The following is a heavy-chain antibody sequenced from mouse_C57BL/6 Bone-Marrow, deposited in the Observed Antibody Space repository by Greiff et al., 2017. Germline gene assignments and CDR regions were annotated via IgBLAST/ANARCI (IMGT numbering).Heavy chain of an antibody. Sequence: VKLMESGAELVKPGASVKMSCKASGYTFTTYPIEWMKQNHGKSLEWIGNFHPYNDDTKYNEKFKGKDTLTVEKSSSTVYLELSRLTSDDSAVYYCARGGNYGGYYFDYWGQGTTLTVSS. CDR1: GYTFTTYP. CDR3: ARGGNYGGYYFDY. V-gene: IGHV1-47*01. J-gene: IGHJ2*01. D-gene: IGHD2-1*01. CDR2: FHPYNDDT.